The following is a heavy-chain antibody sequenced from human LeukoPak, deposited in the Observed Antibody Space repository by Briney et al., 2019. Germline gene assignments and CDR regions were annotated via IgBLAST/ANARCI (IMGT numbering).Heavy chain of an antibody. CDR1: GYTFTSYD. V-gene: IGHV1-8*01. Sequence: GASVKVSCKASGYTFTSYDINWVRQATGQGLEWMGWMNPNSGNTGYAQKFQGRVTMTRNTSISTAYMELSSLRSEDTAVYYCARDHRYSSGWYVGYWGQGTLVTVSS. D-gene: IGHD6-19*01. J-gene: IGHJ4*02. CDR3: ARDHRYSSGWYVGY. CDR2: MNPNSGNT.